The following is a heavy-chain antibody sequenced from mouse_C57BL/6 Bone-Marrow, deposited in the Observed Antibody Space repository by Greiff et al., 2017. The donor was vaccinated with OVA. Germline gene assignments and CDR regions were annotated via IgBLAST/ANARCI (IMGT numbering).Heavy chain of an antibody. CDR1: GYTFTSYW. CDR2: IDPSDSYT. J-gene: IGHJ1*03. V-gene: IGHV1-69*01. Sequence: VKLQQPGAELVMPGASVKLSCKASGYTFTSYWMHWVKQRPGQGLEWIGEIDPSDSYTNYNQKFKGKSTLTVDKSSSTAYMQLSSLISEDSAVYYCARPDLYGNYDSYWYFDVWGTGTTVTVSS. CDR3: ARPDLYGNYDSYWYFDV. D-gene: IGHD2-1*01.